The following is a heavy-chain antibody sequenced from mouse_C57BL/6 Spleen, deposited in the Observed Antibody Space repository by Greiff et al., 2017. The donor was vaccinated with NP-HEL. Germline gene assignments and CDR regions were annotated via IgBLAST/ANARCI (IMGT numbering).Heavy chain of an antibody. V-gene: IGHV2-5*01. D-gene: IGHD2-1*01. CDR2: IWRGGSI. CDR3: ASYGKEFAY. Sequence: VQLQQSGPGLVQPSQSLSISCTVSGFSFTSYGVHWVRQSPGKGLEWLGVIWRGGSIDYNAAVMSRLSITKDNSKSQVFFIMNSLQADDTAIYCCASYGKEFAYWGQGTLVTVSA. J-gene: IGHJ3*01. CDR1: GFSFTSYG.